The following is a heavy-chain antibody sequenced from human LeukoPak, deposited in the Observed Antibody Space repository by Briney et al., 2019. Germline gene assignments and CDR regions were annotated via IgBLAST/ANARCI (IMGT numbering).Heavy chain of an antibody. CDR3: ARWSYYDSSGPKERAYSFDY. D-gene: IGHD3-22*01. CDR2: IYYSGST. V-gene: IGHV4-59*08. Sequence: KPSETLSLNGTGYAGSISSYYWSWIRQPPGKGLEWIGYIYYSGSTNYNPSLKSRVTISVDTSKNQFSLKLSSVTAADTAVYYCARWSYYDSSGPKERAYSFDYWGQGTLVTVSS. CDR1: AGSISSYY. J-gene: IGHJ4*02.